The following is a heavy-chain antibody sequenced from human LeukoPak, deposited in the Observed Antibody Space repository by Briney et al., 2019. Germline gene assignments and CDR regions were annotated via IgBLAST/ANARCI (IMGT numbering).Heavy chain of an antibody. CDR1: GGTFSSYA. V-gene: IGHV1-69*13. CDR3: AISIAARRALNYYYYYYMDV. CDR2: IIPIFGTA. D-gene: IGHD6-6*01. Sequence: ASVKVSCKASGGTFSSYAISWVRQAPGQGLEWMGGIIPIFGTANYAQKFQGRVTITADESTSTAYMELSSLRSEDTAVYYCAISIAARRALNYYYYYYMDVWGKGTTVTVSS. J-gene: IGHJ6*03.